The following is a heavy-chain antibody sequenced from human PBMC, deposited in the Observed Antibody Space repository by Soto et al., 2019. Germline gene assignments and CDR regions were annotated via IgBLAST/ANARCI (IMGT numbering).Heavy chain of an antibody. J-gene: IGHJ4*02. CDR3: ARDQGTYGLRFRSHFDY. V-gene: IGHV3-33*01. D-gene: IGHD3-16*01. CDR1: GFSFSSNG. Sequence: QVQLVESGGGVVQPGRSLRLSCAASGFSFSSNGMNWVRQAPGKGLEWVADIWYDGSEKHYADSVKGRFTISRDNSKNTLYLQMDSLRADDTAVYYCARDQGTYGLRFRSHFDYWGQGILVTVSS. CDR2: IWYDGSEK.